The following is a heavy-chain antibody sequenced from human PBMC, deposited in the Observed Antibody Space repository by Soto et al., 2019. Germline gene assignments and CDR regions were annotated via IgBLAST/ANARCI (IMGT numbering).Heavy chain of an antibody. V-gene: IGHV3-73*02. J-gene: IGHJ4*02. CDR1: GFTFSGSA. Sequence: EVPLVESGGGLVQPGGSLKLSCAASGFTFSGSAMYWVRQASGKGLEWVGRIRDKANSYATAYTASVKGRFTISRDDSKNTAYLQMNSLKTEDTAVYYCTRLYCGGDCDFDSWGQGTLVTVSS. D-gene: IGHD2-21*02. CDR3: TRLYCGGDCDFDS. CDR2: IRDKANSYAT.